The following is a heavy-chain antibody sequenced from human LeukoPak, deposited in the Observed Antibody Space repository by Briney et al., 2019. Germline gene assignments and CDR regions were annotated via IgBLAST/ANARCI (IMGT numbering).Heavy chain of an antibody. CDR1: GSSISSSTYY. V-gene: IGHV4-39*01. Sequence: KPSETLSLTCTVSGSSISSSTYYWGWIRQPPGKGLEWIGSIYRDGRSQYNPSLKSRVTMSVDTSKNQFSVKLSSGTAADTAVYYCARHDGSGRRIALDYWGQGTLVTVSS. CDR2: IYRDGRS. J-gene: IGHJ4*02. CDR3: ARHDGSGRRIALDY. D-gene: IGHD6-19*01.